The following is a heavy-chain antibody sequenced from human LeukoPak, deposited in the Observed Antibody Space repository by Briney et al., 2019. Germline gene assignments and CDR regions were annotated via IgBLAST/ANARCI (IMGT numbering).Heavy chain of an antibody. CDR3: AKGGYSIAAYYYYYYMDV. J-gene: IGHJ6*03. CDR1: GFTFSSYA. CDR2: ISGSGGST. Sequence: GGSLRLSCAASGFTFSSYAMSWDRQAPGKGLEWVSAISGSGGSTYYADSVRGRFTISRDNSKNTLYLQMNSLRAEDTAVYYCAKGGYSIAAYYYYYYMDVWGKGTTVTVSS. D-gene: IGHD6-25*01. V-gene: IGHV3-23*01.